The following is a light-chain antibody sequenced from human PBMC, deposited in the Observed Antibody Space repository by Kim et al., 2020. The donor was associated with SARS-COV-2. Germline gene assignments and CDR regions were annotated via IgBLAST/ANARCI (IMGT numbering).Light chain of an antibody. Sequence: GQSVTISCTGTSSDVGGYNYVSWYQQHPGKAPKLMIYDVTKRPSGVPDRFSGSKYGNTASLTISGLQTEDEADYSCCSYAGSYTWVFGGGTKLTVL. J-gene: IGLJ3*02. CDR3: CSYAGSYTWV. CDR2: DVT. V-gene: IGLV2-11*01. CDR1: SSDVGGYNY.